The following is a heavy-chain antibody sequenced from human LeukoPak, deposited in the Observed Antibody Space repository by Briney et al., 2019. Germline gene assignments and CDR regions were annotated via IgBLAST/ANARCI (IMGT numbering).Heavy chain of an antibody. Sequence: GESLKISCKGSGYSFSSYWIGWVRQMPGKGLEWMGIIYPGDSDTRYSPPFQGQVTISADKSISTAYLQWSSLKASDTAMYYCARFIAAAGSYYFDYWGQGTLVTVSS. CDR1: GYSFSSYW. CDR2: IYPGDSDT. CDR3: ARFIAAAGSYYFDY. V-gene: IGHV5-51*01. J-gene: IGHJ4*02. D-gene: IGHD6-13*01.